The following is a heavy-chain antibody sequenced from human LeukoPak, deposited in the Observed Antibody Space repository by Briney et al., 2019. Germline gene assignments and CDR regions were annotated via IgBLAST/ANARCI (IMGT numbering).Heavy chain of an antibody. CDR3: ARDGDGYTVSY. CDR2: IYHSGST. CDR1: GYSISSGYY. J-gene: IGHJ4*02. D-gene: IGHD5-24*01. Sequence: NSSETLSPTCTVSGYSISSGYYWGWIRQPPGKGLEWIGSIYHSGSTYYNPSLKSRVTISVDTSKNQFSLKLSSVTAADTAVYYCARDGDGYTVSYWGQGTLVTVSS. V-gene: IGHV4-38-2*02.